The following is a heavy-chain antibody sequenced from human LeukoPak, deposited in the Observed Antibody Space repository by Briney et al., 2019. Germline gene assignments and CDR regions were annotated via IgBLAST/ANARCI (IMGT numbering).Heavy chain of an antibody. V-gene: IGHV1-69*13. CDR2: IIPIFGTA. CDR3: ARGSGITGDDAFDI. J-gene: IGHJ3*02. D-gene: IGHD1-14*01. CDR1: GGTFSSYA. Sequence: ASVKVSCKASGGTFSSYAISWVRQAPGQGLEWMGGIIPIFGTANYAQKFQGRVTITADESPSTAYLELSSLRSEDTAVYYCARGSGITGDDAFDIWGQGTMVTVSS.